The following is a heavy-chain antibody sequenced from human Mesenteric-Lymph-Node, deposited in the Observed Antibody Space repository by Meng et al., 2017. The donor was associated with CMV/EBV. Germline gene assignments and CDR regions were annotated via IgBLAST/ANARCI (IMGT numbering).Heavy chain of an antibody. CDR2: IRYDGSNK. J-gene: IGHJ4*02. Sequence: GESLKISCEASGFTFSSYSMNWVRQAPGKGLEWVAFIRYDGSNKYYADSVKGRFTISRDNSKNTLYLQMNSLRAEDTAVYYCAKDRDYGDSTLDYWGQGTLVTVSS. D-gene: IGHD4-17*01. CDR3: AKDRDYGDSTLDY. V-gene: IGHV3-30*02. CDR1: GFTFSSYS.